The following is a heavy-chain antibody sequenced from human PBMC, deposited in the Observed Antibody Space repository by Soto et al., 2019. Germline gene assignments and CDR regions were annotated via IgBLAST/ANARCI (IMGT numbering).Heavy chain of an antibody. J-gene: IGHJ4*02. V-gene: IGHV4-61*01. CDR1: GVSVTNGSYY. CDR3: AMRFVVSAGTHEY. CDR2: IYYSGNT. D-gene: IGHD2-15*01. Sequence: QVQLQESGPGLAKPSETLSLTCTVSGVSVTNGSYYCSWVRQPPGKGLEWIGYIYYSGNTNYNPSLKSRVTISKDTSKNQVSLKLSSVTAADTAVYYCAMRFVVSAGTHEYWGQGTLVTVSS.